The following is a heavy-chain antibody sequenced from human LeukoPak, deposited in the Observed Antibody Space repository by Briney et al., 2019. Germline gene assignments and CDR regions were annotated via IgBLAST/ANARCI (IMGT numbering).Heavy chain of an antibody. Sequence: GGSLRLSCAASGFTFSSYDMSWVRQAPGKGLEWVSAISGSGGSTYYADFVKGRFTISRDNSKHTLYLQMNTLRSEDTAVYYCARGRSQWLVRVSDYWGQGTLVTVSS. CDR1: GFTFSSYD. D-gene: IGHD6-19*01. CDR3: ARGRSQWLVRVSDY. V-gene: IGHV3-23*01. J-gene: IGHJ4*02. CDR2: ISGSGGST.